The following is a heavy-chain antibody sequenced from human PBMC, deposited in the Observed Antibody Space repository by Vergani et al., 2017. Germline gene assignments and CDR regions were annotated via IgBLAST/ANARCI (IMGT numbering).Heavy chain of an antibody. Sequence: VQLLESGGGLVQPGGSLRLSCAASGFTFSSYAMSWVRQAPGKGLEWVAVISYDGSNKYYADSVKGRFTISRDNSKNTLYLQMNSLRAEDTAVYYCAKSSNPSLWGQGTLVTVSS. V-gene: IGHV3-30*18. D-gene: IGHD4-11*01. CDR3: AKSSNPSL. CDR2: ISYDGSNK. CDR1: GFTFSSYA. J-gene: IGHJ4*02.